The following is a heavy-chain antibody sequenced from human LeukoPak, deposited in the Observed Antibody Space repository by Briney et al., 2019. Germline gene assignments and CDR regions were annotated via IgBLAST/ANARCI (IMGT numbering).Heavy chain of an antibody. CDR3: ARGLPYQLLLNIYYYYGMDV. D-gene: IGHD2-2*01. CDR1: GYTFTSYD. CDR2: MSPNSGNT. V-gene: IGHV1-8*01. J-gene: IGHJ6*02. Sequence: ASVKVSCKASGYTFTSYDINWVRQATGQGLEWMGWMSPNSGNTGYAQKFQGRVTMTRNTSISTAYMELSSLRSEDTAVYYCARGLPYQLLLNIYYYYGMDVWGQGTTVTVSS.